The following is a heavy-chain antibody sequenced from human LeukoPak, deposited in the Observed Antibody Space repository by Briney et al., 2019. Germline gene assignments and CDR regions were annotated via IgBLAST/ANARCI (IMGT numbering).Heavy chain of an antibody. D-gene: IGHD3-16*02. CDR1: GFTFSNYA. Sequence: PGGSLRLSCAASGFTFSNYAMSWVRQAPGKGLEWVSGINWNGGSTGYADSVKGRFTISRDNAKNSLYLQMNSLRAEDTALYYCARGVNDYVWGSYRYFSGGAFDIWGQGTMVTVSS. CDR3: ARGVNDYVWGSYRYFSGGAFDI. CDR2: INWNGGST. J-gene: IGHJ3*02. V-gene: IGHV3-20*04.